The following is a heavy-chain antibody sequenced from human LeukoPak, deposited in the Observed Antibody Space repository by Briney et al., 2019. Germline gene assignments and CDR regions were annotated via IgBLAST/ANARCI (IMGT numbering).Heavy chain of an antibody. J-gene: IGHJ3*02. D-gene: IGHD2-2*01. CDR2: ISAYNGNT. Sequence: ASVKVSCKASGYTFTSYGISWVRQAPGQGLEWMGWISAYNGNTNYAQKLQGRVTMTTDTSTSTAYMELRSLRSDDTAVYYCARGLIAPVVPAATDAFDIWGQGTMVTVSS. V-gene: IGHV1-18*01. CDR3: ARGLIAPVVPAATDAFDI. CDR1: GYTFTSYG.